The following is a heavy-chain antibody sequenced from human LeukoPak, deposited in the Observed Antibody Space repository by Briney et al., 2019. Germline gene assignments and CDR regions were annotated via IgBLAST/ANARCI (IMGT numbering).Heavy chain of an antibody. D-gene: IGHD3-22*01. J-gene: IGHJ1*01. CDR2: IKTDGSEK. CDR3: ATYSSLNRREFQY. CDR1: GFTFSNYW. Sequence: GGALRLSCEGSGFTFSNYWMVWVRQAPGKGLQGVANIKTDGSEKYYVDSVKGRFTISRDNAKNSLYLQMNSLRAEDTAVYYCATYSSLNRREFQYWGQGTLLTVSS. V-gene: IGHV3-7*01.